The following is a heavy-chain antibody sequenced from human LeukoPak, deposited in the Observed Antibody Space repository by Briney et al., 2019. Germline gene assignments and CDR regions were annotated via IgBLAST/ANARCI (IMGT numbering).Heavy chain of an antibody. CDR1: GYTLTELS. D-gene: IGHD3-10*01. CDR3: ATDLGGTFDY. J-gene: IGHJ4*02. Sequence: VASVKVSCKVSGYTLTELSMHWVRQAPGKGLEWMGGFDPEDGETINAQKFQGRVTMTEDTSTDTAYMELSSLRSEDTAVYYCATDLGGTFDYWGQGTLVTVSS. V-gene: IGHV1-24*01. CDR2: FDPEDGET.